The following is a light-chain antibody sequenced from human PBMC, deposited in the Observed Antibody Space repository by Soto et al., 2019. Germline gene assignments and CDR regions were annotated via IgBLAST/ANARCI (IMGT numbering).Light chain of an antibody. V-gene: IGLV2-23*01. Sequence: QSVLTQPASVSGSPGQSITISCTGTSSDVGSYNLVSWYHQHPGKAPKLMIYESSNRPSGVSNRFSGSKSGTTASLPISGLQAEDEADYYCCSYAGRAWVFGGGTKLTVL. J-gene: IGLJ3*02. CDR3: CSYAGRAWV. CDR2: ESS. CDR1: SSDVGSYNL.